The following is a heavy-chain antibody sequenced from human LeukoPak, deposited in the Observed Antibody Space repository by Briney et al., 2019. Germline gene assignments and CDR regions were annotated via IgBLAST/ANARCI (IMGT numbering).Heavy chain of an antibody. CDR3: ARDGYYGSGKRGDY. Sequence: GGSLRLSCAASGFTFDDYAIHWVRQAPGKGLEWVSSISSSSTYIYYADSVKGRFTISRDNAKNSLYLQMNSLRAEDTAVYYCARDGYYGSGKRGDYWGQGTLVTVSS. J-gene: IGHJ4*02. CDR1: GFTFDDYA. V-gene: IGHV3-21*01. D-gene: IGHD3-10*01. CDR2: ISSSSTYI.